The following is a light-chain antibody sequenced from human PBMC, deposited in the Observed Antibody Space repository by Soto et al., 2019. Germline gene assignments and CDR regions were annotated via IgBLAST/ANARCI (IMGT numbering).Light chain of an antibody. CDR3: QQYYNYDRT. V-gene: IGKV1-33*01. CDR1: QDINKF. Sequence: DIQMTQSPSSLSASVGATVTITCQASQDINKFLNWYQQKPGKAPKLLIYDVSNLETGVPSRFSGSGSETHFTLTINSLQPEDIATYYCQQYYNYDRTFGQGTRLEIK. CDR2: DVS. J-gene: IGKJ5*01.